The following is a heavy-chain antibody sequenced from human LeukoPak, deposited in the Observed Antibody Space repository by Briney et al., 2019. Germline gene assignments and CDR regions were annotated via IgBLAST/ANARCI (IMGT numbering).Heavy chain of an antibody. Sequence: GGSLRLSCAASGFSFSSYVMSWVRQAPGKGLEWVSAISGSGGSTYFADSVKGRFTITRDNSKNTLYLQMNSLSAEDTAIYYCARGLGSSTSRHTFDIWGQGTMVTVSS. J-gene: IGHJ3*02. V-gene: IGHV3-23*01. D-gene: IGHD2-2*01. CDR3: ARGLGSSTSRHTFDI. CDR1: GFSFSSYV. CDR2: ISGSGGST.